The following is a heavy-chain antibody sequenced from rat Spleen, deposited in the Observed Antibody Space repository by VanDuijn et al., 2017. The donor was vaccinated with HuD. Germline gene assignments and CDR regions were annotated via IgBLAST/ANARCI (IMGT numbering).Heavy chain of an antibody. CDR3: VRQDTSGYSNWFTY. D-gene: IGHD4-3*01. V-gene: IGHV5-29*01. CDR1: GFAFSDFF. J-gene: IGHJ3*01. Sequence: EVRLVESDGGLVQPGGSLKLSCAASGFAFSDFFMAWVRQAPAKGLEWVATISSDGSTTYYRDSVKGRFTISRDNAKRTLHLQMDSLRSEDTATYYCVRQDTSGYSNWFTYWGQGTLVTVSS. CDR2: ISSDGSTT.